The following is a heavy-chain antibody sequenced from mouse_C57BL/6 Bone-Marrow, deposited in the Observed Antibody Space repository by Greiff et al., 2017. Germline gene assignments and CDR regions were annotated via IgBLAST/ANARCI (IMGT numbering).Heavy chain of an antibody. CDR3: ARHITTVVARYFDV. J-gene: IGHJ1*03. Sequence: EVMLVESGGGLVQPGESLKLSCESNDYAFPSHDMSWVRKTPEKRLELVAAINRDGGSTYYPATIERRFILSRDNTEKTLYLQMRSLRSEETALYYCARHITTVVARYFDVWGTGTTVTVSS. V-gene: IGHV5-2*01. D-gene: IGHD1-1*01. CDR1: DYAFPSHD. CDR2: INRDGGST.